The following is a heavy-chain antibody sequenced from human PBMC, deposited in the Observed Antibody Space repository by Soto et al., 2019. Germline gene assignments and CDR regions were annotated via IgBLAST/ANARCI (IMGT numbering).Heavy chain of an antibody. CDR2: IYYSGST. D-gene: IGHD2-2*01. CDR1: GGSITSSYY. J-gene: IGHJ5*02. Sequence: SETLSLTCTVSGGSITSSYYWGWIRQPPGKGLEWIGSIYYSGSTYYNPSLKSRVTISVDTSKNQFSLKLSSVTAADTAVYYCARLEPAANWFDPWGQGTLVTVSS. CDR3: ARLEPAANWFDP. V-gene: IGHV4-39*01.